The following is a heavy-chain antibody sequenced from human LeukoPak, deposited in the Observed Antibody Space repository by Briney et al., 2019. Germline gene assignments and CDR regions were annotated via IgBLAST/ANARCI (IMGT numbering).Heavy chain of an antibody. V-gene: IGHV3-48*01. Sequence: GGSLRLSCAASGFTFSSYSMNWVRQAPGKGLEWVSYISSGSRTIYYADSVKGRFTISRDNAKNSLYLQMNSLRAEDTAAYYCARALGSSGNYWSYYYYMDVWGKGTTVTVSS. CDR2: ISSGSRTI. CDR1: GFTFSSYS. D-gene: IGHD3-22*01. J-gene: IGHJ6*03. CDR3: ARALGSSGNYWSYYYYMDV.